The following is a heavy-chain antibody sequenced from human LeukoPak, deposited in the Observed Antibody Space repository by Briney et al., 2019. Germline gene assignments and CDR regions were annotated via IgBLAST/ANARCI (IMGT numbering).Heavy chain of an antibody. J-gene: IGHJ4*02. V-gene: IGHV3-30*04. CDR3: ARDNAARNMGNAFDL. CDR2: ILYGGSDQ. CDR1: GFTFSSYE. D-gene: IGHD1-26*01. Sequence: GGSLRLSCAASGFTFSSYEMNWVRQAPGKGLEWVADILYGGSDQYYADSVKGRFTISRDDSKNTLYLHISSLRTEDTAVYFCARDNAARNMGNAFDLWGQGTLVTVSS.